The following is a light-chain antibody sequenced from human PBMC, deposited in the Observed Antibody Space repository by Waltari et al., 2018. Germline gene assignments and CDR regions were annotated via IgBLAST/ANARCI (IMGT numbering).Light chain of an antibody. V-gene: IGLV10-54*04. CDR1: NNNVGNQG. Sequence: QAGLTQPPSVSKGLRQTATLTCTGNNNNVGNQGAPWLQQHQGHPPKLLSYRTNNRPSAISERFSASRSGNTASLTITELQPEDEADYYCSTWDISLNTHVFGTGTKVTVL. CDR2: RTN. J-gene: IGLJ1*01. CDR3: STWDISLNTHV.